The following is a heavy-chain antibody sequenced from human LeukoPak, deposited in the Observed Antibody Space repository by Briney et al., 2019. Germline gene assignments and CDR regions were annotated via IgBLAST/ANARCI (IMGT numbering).Heavy chain of an antibody. CDR3: ARGRGGVPFDY. Sequence: GGSLRLSCAASGFTFSSYAMSWVRQAPGKGLEWVAVISYDGSNKYYADSVKGRFTISRDNSKNTLYLQMNSLRAEDTAVYYWARGRGGVPFDYWGQGTLVTVSS. D-gene: IGHD3-16*01. V-gene: IGHV3-30-3*01. J-gene: IGHJ4*02. CDR2: ISYDGSNK. CDR1: GFTFSSYA.